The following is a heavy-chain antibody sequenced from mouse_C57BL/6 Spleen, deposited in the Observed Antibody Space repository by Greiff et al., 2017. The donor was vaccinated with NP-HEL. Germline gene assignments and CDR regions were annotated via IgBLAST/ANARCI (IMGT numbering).Heavy chain of an antibody. CDR1: GYTFTSYW. CDR2: IYPGSGST. D-gene: IGHD2-3*01. CDR3: AIYDGYDPWYFDV. Sequence: VQLQQPGAELVKPGASVKMSCKASGYTFTSYWITWVKQRPGQGLEWIGDIYPGSGSTNYNEKFKSKATLTVDTSSSTAYMQLSSLTSEDSAVYYCAIYDGYDPWYFDVWGTGTTVTVSS. J-gene: IGHJ1*03. V-gene: IGHV1-55*01.